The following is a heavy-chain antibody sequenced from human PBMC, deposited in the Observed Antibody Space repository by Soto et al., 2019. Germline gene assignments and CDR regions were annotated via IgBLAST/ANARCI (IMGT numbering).Heavy chain of an antibody. J-gene: IGHJ6*02. CDR1: GPTFSSYA. D-gene: IGHD1-26*01. CDR3: ATLVGATYYYYGMDV. CDR2: ISVSGAGT. V-gene: IGHV3-23*01. Sequence: GESLKISCKGSGPTFSSYAMSWVRQAPGKGLEWVSGISVSGAGTYYADAVKGRFTISRDNSKNTLYLEMNSLRDEDTAVYYCATLVGATYYYYGMDVWGQGTTVTVSS.